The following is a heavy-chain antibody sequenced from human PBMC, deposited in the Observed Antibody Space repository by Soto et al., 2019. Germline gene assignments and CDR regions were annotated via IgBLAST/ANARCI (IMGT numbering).Heavy chain of an antibody. V-gene: IGHV3-73*02. Sequence: EVQLVESGGGLVQPGGSLKLSCAASGFIFSGSAMHWVRQASGKGLEWVGRIGSKTNTYATAYAASVKGRFTISRDDSNNTAYLQMNSLKTEDTAVYFCTRHDRSVAVSRRFDYWGQGTLVTVSS. CDR2: IGSKTNTYAT. CDR1: GFIFSGSA. D-gene: IGHD6-19*01. CDR3: TRHDRSVAVSRRFDY. J-gene: IGHJ4*02.